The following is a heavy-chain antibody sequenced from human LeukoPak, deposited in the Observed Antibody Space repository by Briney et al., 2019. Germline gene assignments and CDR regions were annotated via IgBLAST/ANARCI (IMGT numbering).Heavy chain of an antibody. CDR1: GYTFTSYA. D-gene: IGHD3-10*01. J-gene: IGHJ6*02. Sequence: ASVKVSCKASGYTFTSYAMNWVRQAPGQGLEWMGWINTNTGNPTYAQGFTGRFVFSLDTSVSTASLQISSLKAEDTAVYYCARDPTLLLWYGSMDVWGQGTTVTVSS. CDR3: ARDPTLLLWYGSMDV. CDR2: INTNTGNP. V-gene: IGHV7-4-1*02.